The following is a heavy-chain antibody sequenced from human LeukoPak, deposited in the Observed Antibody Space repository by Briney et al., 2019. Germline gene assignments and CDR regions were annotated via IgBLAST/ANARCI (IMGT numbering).Heavy chain of an antibody. J-gene: IGHJ6*03. Sequence: PSETLSLTCTVSGGSISSSSYYWSWIRQPAGKGLEWIGRIYTSGSTNYNPSLKSRVTMSVDTSKNQFSLKLSSVTAADTAVYYCARAIYYFWYMDVWGKGTTVTISS. D-gene: IGHD3-3*01. V-gene: IGHV4-61*02. CDR3: ARAIYYFWYMDV. CDR1: GGSISSSSYY. CDR2: IYTSGST.